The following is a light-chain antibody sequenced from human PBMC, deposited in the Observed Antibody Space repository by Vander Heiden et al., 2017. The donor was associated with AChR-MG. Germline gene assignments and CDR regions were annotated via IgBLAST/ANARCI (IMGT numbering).Light chain of an antibody. CDR3: GTWDSSLSASYV. Sequence: QSVLQQPPSVSAAPGPTVTISCSGSSSNIGNNYVSGDQQLPGTAPKLLIYDNNKRPAGIPDRFSGSKSGTSATLGITGLQTGDEADYYCGTWDSSLSASYVFGTGTKVTVL. CDR1: SSNIGNNY. V-gene: IGLV1-51*01. CDR2: DNN. J-gene: IGLJ1*01.